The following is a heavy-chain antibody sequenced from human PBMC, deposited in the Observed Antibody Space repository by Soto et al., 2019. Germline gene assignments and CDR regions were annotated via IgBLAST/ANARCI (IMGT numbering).Heavy chain of an antibody. D-gene: IGHD4-17*01. J-gene: IGHJ6*02. CDR1: GGTFSSYA. CDR2: IIPIFGTA. CDR3: ARGATVTTTYYYYGMDV. V-gene: IGHV1-69*06. Sequence: GASVKVSCKASGGTFSSYAISWVRQAPGQGLEWMGGIIPIFGTANYAQKFQGRVMITADKSTSTAYMELSSLRSEDTAVYYCARGATVTTTYYYYGMDVWGQGTTVTVSS.